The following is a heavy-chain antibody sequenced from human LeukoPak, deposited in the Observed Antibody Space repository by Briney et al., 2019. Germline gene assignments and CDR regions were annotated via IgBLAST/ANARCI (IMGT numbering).Heavy chain of an antibody. CDR1: GFSFSSYA. J-gene: IGHJ3*02. D-gene: IGHD3-22*01. Sequence: PGGSLRLSCAASGFSFSSYAVHWVRQAPGKGLEWVALIWYEGNNKKYADSVKGRITISRDNSKNTLYLEMNSLRADDTAVYYCARGWGSSVYASAFDIWGQGTMVTISS. CDR2: IWYEGNNK. V-gene: IGHV3-33*08. CDR3: ARGWGSSVYASAFDI.